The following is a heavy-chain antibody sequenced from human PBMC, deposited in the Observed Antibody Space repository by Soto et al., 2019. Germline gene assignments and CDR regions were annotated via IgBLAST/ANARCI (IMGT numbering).Heavy chain of an antibody. CDR1: GGSFSGYY. D-gene: IGHD5-18*01. CDR2: INHSGST. J-gene: IGHJ4*02. V-gene: IGHV4-34*01. CDR3: ARNPYSYGLRRFDY. Sequence: QVQLQQWGAGLLKPSETLSLTCAVYGGSFSGYYWSWIRQPPGKGLEWIGEINHSGSTNYNPSLKSRVAISVDTSKNQFSLKLSSVTAADTAVYYCARNPYSYGLRRFDYWGQGTLVTVSS.